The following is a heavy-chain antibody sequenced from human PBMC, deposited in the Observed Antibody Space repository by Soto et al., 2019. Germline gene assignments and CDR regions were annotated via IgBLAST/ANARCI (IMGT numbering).Heavy chain of an antibody. Sequence: KGLEWIGEINHSGSTNYNPSLKSRVTITRDTSASTAYMELSSLRSEDTAVYYCVITYYYDSSGYYYFDYWGQRTLLSVSS. CDR3: VITYYYDSSGYYYFDY. J-gene: IGHJ4*02. CDR2: INHSGST. V-gene: IGHV4-34*01. D-gene: IGHD3-22*01.